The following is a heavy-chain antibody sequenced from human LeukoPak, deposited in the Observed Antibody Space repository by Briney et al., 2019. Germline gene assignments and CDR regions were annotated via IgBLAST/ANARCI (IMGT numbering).Heavy chain of an antibody. V-gene: IGHV4-38-2*02. CDR2: IYHSGST. J-gene: IGHJ4*02. CDR3: ARADVRPGYVWGSYRPIDY. D-gene: IGHD3-16*02. CDR1: GYSISSGYY. Sequence: KPSETLSLTRTVSGYSISSGYYWGWIRQPPGKGLEWIGSIYHSGSTYYNPSLKSRVTISVDTSKNQFSLKLSSVTAADTAVYYCARADVRPGYVWGSYRPIDYWGQGTLVTVSS.